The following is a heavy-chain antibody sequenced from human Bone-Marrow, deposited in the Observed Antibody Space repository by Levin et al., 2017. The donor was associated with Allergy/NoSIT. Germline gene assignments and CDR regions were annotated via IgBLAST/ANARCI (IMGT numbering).Heavy chain of an antibody. Sequence: GGSLRLSCAASGFTFSSYGMHWVRQAPGKGLEWVAVISYDGSNKYYADSVKGRFTISRDNSKNTLYLQMNSLRAEDTAVYYCAKLPPEESTTVTQRRTRYGMDGWGQGTTVTVSS. J-gene: IGHJ6*02. D-gene: IGHD4-17*01. V-gene: IGHV3-30*18. CDR1: GFTFSSYG. CDR3: AKLPPEESTTVTQRRTRYGMDG. CDR2: ISYDGSNK.